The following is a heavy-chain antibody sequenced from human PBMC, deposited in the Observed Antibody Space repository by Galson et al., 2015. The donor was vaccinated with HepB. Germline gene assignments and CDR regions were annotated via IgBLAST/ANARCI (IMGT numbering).Heavy chain of an antibody. Sequence: SLRLSCAASGFTFSSYAMSWVRQAPGKGLEWVSAISGSGGSTYYADSVKGRFTISRDNSKNTLYLQMNSLRAEDTAVYYCAKDERKFPIQLYYFDYWGQGTLVTVSS. V-gene: IGHV3-23*01. J-gene: IGHJ4*02. CDR1: GFTFSSYA. CDR3: AKDERKFPIQLYYFDY. D-gene: IGHD3-3*01. CDR2: ISGSGGST.